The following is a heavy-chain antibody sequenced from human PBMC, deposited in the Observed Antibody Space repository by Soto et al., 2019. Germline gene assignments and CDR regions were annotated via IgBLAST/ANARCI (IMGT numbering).Heavy chain of an antibody. Sequence: QVQLVQSGAEVKKPGASVTVSCKASGYTFTSHGISWGRQAPLQGLEWMGWISTYNGNTNYAQKLQGRVTMTTDTSTTTAYMELRSLRSDDTAVYYCARDAGVTIYTRDTFDMWGQGTVVTVSS. CDR2: ISTYNGNT. V-gene: IGHV1-18*01. D-gene: IGHD3-10*01. CDR3: ARDAGVTIYTRDTFDM. CDR1: GYTFTSHG. J-gene: IGHJ3*02.